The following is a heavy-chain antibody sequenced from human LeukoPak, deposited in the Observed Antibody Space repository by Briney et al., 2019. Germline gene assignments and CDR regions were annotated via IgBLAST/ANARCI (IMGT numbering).Heavy chain of an antibody. CDR2: IYYSGST. V-gene: IGHV4-59*01. CDR3: ARGGLEYQLLSYFDY. J-gene: IGHJ4*02. D-gene: IGHD2-2*01. CDR1: GGPISSYY. Sequence: PSETLSLTCTVSGGPISSYYWSWIRQPPGKGLEWIGYIYYSGSTNFNPSLKSRVTISVDTSKNQFSLKLSSVTAADTAVYYCARGGLEYQLLSYFDYWGQGTLVTVSS.